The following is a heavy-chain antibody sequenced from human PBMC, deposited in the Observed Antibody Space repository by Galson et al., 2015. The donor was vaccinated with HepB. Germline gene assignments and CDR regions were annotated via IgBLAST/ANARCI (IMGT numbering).Heavy chain of an antibody. D-gene: IGHD3-22*01. J-gene: IGHJ3*02. CDR1: GYTFTSYY. V-gene: IGHV1-46*01. CDR2: INPSGGST. CDR3: ARDGAYYYDSSGYPKDAFDI. Sequence: SVKVSCKASGYTFTSYYMHWVRQAPGQGLEWMGIINPSGGSTSYAQKFQGRVTMTRDTSTSTVYMELSSLRSEDTAVYYCARDGAYYYDSSGYPKDAFDIWGQGTMVTVSS.